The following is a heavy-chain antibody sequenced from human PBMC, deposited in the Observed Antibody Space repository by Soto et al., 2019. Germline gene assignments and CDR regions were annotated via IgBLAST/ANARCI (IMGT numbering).Heavy chain of an antibody. V-gene: IGHV4-30-4*01. CDR3: ARGGGSYYYDSSGYSIDY. CDR1: GDSISSGDYY. J-gene: IGHJ4*01. CDR2: IYYSGST. Sequence: SETLSLTCTVSGDSISSGDYYWSWIRQPPGKGLEWIGYIYYSGSTYYNPSLKSRVTISVDTSKNQFSLKLSSVTAADTAVYYCARGGGSYYYDSSGYSIDYWGHGTLVTVSS. D-gene: IGHD3-22*01.